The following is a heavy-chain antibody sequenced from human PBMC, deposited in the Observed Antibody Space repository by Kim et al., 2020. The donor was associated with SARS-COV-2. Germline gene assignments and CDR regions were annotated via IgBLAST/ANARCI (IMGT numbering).Heavy chain of an antibody. CDR1: GYTFSKHD. J-gene: IGHJ6*02. CDR2: ISVYNGGT. V-gene: IGHV1-18*01. D-gene: IGHD4-17*01. Sequence: ASVKVSCKASGYTFSKHDITWVRQAPGQGLEWMAWISVYNGGTKYAQKFQGRLTMTTDTSTSTAYMELRSLRTDDTALYYCARAVGWPYGIYYHGMDVWGQGTTVTVSS. CDR3: ARAVGWPYGIYYHGMDV.